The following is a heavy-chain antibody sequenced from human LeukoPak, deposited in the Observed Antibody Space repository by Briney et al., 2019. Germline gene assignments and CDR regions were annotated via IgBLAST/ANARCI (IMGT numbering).Heavy chain of an antibody. J-gene: IGHJ4*02. CDR3: ARVGAPLVATISSSSLRY. CDR1: GYTFTSYA. D-gene: IGHD5-12*01. V-gene: IGHV7-4-1*02. CDR2: INTDTGNP. Sequence: ASVKVSCKASGYTFTSYAMNWVRQAPGQGLEWMGWINTDTGNPTYAQGFTGRFVFSLDTSVSTAYLQISSLKAEDTAVYYCARVGAPLVATISSSSLRYWGQGTLVTVSS.